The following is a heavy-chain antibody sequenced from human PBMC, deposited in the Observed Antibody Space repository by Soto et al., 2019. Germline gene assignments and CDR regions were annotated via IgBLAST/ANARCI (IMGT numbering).Heavy chain of an antibody. Sequence: GGSLRLSCAASGFTFSSYAMHWVRQAPGKGLEWVAVISYDGSNKYYADSVKGRFTVSRDNSKNTLYLQMNSLRAEDTAVYYCARGRAIVVVVAATRPGGMDVWGQGTTVTVSS. CDR1: GFTFSSYA. CDR3: ARGRAIVVVVAATRPGGMDV. J-gene: IGHJ6*02. D-gene: IGHD2-15*01. CDR2: ISYDGSNK. V-gene: IGHV3-30-3*01.